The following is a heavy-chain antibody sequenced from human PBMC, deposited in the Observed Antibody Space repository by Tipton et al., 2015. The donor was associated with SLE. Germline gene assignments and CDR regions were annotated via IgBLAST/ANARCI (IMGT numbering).Heavy chain of an antibody. J-gene: IGHJ4*02. Sequence: QSGAEVKKPGASVKVSCKASGDTFTGYYIHWVRQAPGQGLEWMGWIVPNSGGTHYAQRFQGRVTMTRDTSISTAYMEVSSLRSDDTAVYYCARVRTPCRSTSCFPFDLRGQGSLVTVSS. V-gene: IGHV1-2*02. CDR2: IVPNSGGT. CDR3: ARVRTPCRSTSCFPFDL. D-gene: IGHD2-2*01. CDR1: GDTFTGYY.